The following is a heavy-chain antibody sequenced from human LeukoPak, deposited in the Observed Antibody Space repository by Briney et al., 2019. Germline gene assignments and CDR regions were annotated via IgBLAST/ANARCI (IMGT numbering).Heavy chain of an antibody. D-gene: IGHD2-15*01. CDR3: ARVPRYCSGGSCYHNDY. J-gene: IGHJ4*02. Sequence: GGSLRLSCTASGFTFSDYYMSWIRQAPGRGLEWVSYISSSGSTIDYADSVKGRFTISRDSTKNSLYLEMNSLRAEDTAVYYCARVPRYCSGGSCYHNDYWGQGTLVTVSS. V-gene: IGHV3-11*01. CDR2: ISSSGSTI. CDR1: GFTFSDYY.